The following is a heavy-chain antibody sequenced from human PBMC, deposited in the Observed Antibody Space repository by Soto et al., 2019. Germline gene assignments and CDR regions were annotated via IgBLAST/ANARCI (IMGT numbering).Heavy chain of an antibody. Sequence: EGSLRLSCAASGFTFSNAWMSWVRQAPGKGLEWVGRIKSKTDGGTTDYAAPVKGRFTISRDDSKNTLYLQMNSLKTEDTAVYYCATDIYCSSTSCYWPDYWGQGTLVTVSS. J-gene: IGHJ4*02. CDR2: IKSKTDGGTT. V-gene: IGHV3-15*01. CDR3: ATDIYCSSTSCYWPDY. CDR1: GFTFSNAW. D-gene: IGHD2-2*01.